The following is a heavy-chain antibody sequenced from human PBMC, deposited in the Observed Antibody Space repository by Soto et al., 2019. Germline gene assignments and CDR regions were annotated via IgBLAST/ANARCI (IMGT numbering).Heavy chain of an antibody. D-gene: IGHD6-19*01. J-gene: IGHJ5*02. V-gene: IGHV4-39*01. CDR3: SRQFEVKWLVLAWFDP. Sequence: PSETLSLTWTVSGGSISSSSYYWGWIRQPPGKGLEWIGSIYYSGSTYYNPSLKSRVTISVDTSKNQFSLKLSSVTAADTAVYYCSRQFEVKWLVLAWFDPWRQGPLVTVSS. CDR2: IYYSGST. CDR1: GGSISSSSYY.